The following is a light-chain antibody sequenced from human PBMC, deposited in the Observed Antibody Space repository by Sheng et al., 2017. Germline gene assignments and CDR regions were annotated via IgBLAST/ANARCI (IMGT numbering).Light chain of an antibody. CDR2: GAS. CDR3: QQRSNWPVT. J-gene: IGKJ5*01. Sequence: ENVLTQSPGTLSLSPGERATLSCRASQSVSGSYLAWYQQKPGQAPRLLIFGASIRATGIPDRFTGSGSGTDFTLSISSLEPEDFAVYYCQQRSNWPVTFGPGTRLEIK. CDR1: QSVSGSY. V-gene: IGKV3D-20*02.